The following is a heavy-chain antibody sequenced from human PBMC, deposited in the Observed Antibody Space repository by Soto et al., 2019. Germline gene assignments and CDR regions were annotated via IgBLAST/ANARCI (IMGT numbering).Heavy chain of an antibody. J-gene: IGHJ3*02. CDR1: GFTFSTYG. Sequence: QVQLVESGGGVVQPGRSLRLSCAASGFTFSTYGMHWVRQAPGKGLEWVAVIWYDGSNKYYADSVKGRFTISRDNSKRRLYLQMNSRRDEDTAMYYCARGGGRSYDAFDIWGQGPMVTVSS. CDR3: ARGGGRSYDAFDI. D-gene: IGHD3-16*01. CDR2: IWYDGSNK. V-gene: IGHV3-33*01.